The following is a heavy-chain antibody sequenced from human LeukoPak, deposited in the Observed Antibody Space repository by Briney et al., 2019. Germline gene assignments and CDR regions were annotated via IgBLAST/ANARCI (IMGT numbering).Heavy chain of an antibody. CDR2: IYYSGST. CDR1: GGSISSHY. CDR3: AREGGGGPYYFDY. J-gene: IGHJ4*02. D-gene: IGHD3-16*01. Sequence: SETLSLTCTVSGGSISSHYWSWIRQPPGKGLEWIGYIYYSGSTNYNPSLKSRVTISVDTSKNQFSLKLSSVTAAGTAVYYCAREGGGGPYYFDYWGQGTLVTVSS. V-gene: IGHV4-59*11.